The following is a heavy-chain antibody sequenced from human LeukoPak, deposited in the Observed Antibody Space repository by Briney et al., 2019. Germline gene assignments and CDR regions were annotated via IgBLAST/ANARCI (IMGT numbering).Heavy chain of an antibody. CDR3: ARGPGYSSSWYHYYYYYMDV. CDR2: IYYSGST. D-gene: IGHD6-13*01. J-gene: IGHJ6*03. Sequence: PSETLSLTCTVSGGSISSHYWSWIRQPPGKGLEWIGYIYYSGSTNYNPSLKSRVTISVDTSKNQFSLKLSSVTAADTAVYYCARGPGYSSSWYHYYYYYMDVWGKGTTVTVSS. CDR1: GGSISSHY. V-gene: IGHV4-59*11.